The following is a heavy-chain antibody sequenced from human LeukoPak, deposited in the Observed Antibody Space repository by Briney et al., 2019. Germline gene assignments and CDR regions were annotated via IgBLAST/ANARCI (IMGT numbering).Heavy chain of an antibody. D-gene: IGHD6-6*01. CDR3: ARLYRRGYSSSSGNYYMDV. Sequence: ASVKVSCKASGYTFTGYYMHWVRQAPGQGLEWMGWINPNSGGTNYAQKFQGRVTMTRDTSISTAYMELSRLRSDDTAVYYCARLYRRGYSSSSGNYYMDVWGKGTTVTVSS. J-gene: IGHJ6*03. CDR2: INPNSGGT. CDR1: GYTFTGYY. V-gene: IGHV1-2*02.